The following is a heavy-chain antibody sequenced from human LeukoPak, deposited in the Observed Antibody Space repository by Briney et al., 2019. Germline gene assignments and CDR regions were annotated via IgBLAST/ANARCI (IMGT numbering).Heavy chain of an antibody. CDR2: ISSSGSTI. Sequence: PGGSLRLSCAASGFTFSDYYMSWIRQAPGKGLEWVSYISSSGSTIYYADSVKGRFTISRDNSKNTLYLQMNSLRAEDTAVYYCAKATRFGTYYYDSSGHREILYFDYWGQGTLVTVSS. J-gene: IGHJ4*02. CDR3: AKATRFGTYYYDSSGHREILYFDY. D-gene: IGHD3-22*01. V-gene: IGHV3-11*01. CDR1: GFTFSDYY.